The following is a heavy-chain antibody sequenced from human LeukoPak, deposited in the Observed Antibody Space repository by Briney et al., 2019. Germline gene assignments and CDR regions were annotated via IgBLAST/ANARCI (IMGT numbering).Heavy chain of an antibody. CDR2: INPNSGGT. CDR3: ARADRLHGGPYLIGP. V-gene: IGHV1-2*02. J-gene: IGHJ5*02. CDR1: GYSFTDYY. Sequence: ASVKVSCKTSGYSFTDYYMHWVRQAPGQGLEWMGWINPNSGGTSSAQKFQGRVTMTRDTSITTVYMEVNWLTSDDTAVYYCARADRLHGGPYLIGPWGQGTLVTVSS. D-gene: IGHD3-16*01.